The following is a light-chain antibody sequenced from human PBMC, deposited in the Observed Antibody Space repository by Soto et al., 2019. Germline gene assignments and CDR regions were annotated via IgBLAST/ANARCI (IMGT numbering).Light chain of an antibody. Sequence: ENVLTQSPGTLSLSPGERATLSCVASHTITNDYLAWYQQKPGQAPRLLIYGASYRATAIPDRFRGRGSGTDFTLPISRLEPEDFAVYYCQQYGSSPRTFGPGTRLEIK. V-gene: IGKV3-20*01. CDR2: GAS. CDR3: QQYGSSPRT. J-gene: IGKJ2*02. CDR1: HTITNDY.